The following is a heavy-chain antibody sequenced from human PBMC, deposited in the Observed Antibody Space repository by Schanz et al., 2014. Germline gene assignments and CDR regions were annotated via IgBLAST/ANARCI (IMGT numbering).Heavy chain of an antibody. CDR3: TADLWFGAVWGVW. CDR2: ISGSGGST. CDR1: RFTVTNAW. D-gene: IGHD3-10*01. Sequence: EAHLVESGGGLVKPGGSLTLSCAASRFTVTNAWMSWVRQAPGKGLEWVSAISGSGGSTYYADSVKGRFTISRDNSKNTLLLQMNTPGSEGAAVYSCTADLWFGAVWGVWWGQGTLVTVSS. J-gene: IGHJ4*02. V-gene: IGHV3-23*04.